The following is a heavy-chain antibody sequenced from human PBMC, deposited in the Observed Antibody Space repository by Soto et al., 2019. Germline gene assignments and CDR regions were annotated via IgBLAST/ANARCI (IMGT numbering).Heavy chain of an antibody. J-gene: IGHJ4*02. D-gene: IGHD2-15*01. CDR2: IGSTSSTI. CDR1: GFTFSSYS. CDR3: ARGWGCSGGSCYSDH. V-gene: IGHV3-48*02. Sequence: EVQLVESGGGLVQPGGSLRLSCAASGFTFSSYSMNWVRQAPGKGLEWVSYIGSTSSTIYYADSVKGRFTISRENAKNSLYLQMNSLRDEDTAVYYCARGWGCSGGSCYSDHWGQGTLVTVSS.